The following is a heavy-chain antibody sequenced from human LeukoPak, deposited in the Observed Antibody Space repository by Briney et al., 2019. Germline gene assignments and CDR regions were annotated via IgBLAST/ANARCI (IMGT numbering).Heavy chain of an antibody. CDR1: GCTFSSYA. J-gene: IGHJ3*02. CDR2: IIPILGIA. CDR3: ARSQYSYGLRDAFDI. V-gene: IGHV1-69*04. Sequence: ASVTVSCKASGCTFSSYAISWVRQAPGQGLEWMGRIIPILGIANYAQKFQGRVTITTDESTSTAYMELSSLRSEDTAVYYCARSQYSYGLRDAFDIWGQGTMVTVSS. D-gene: IGHD5-18*01.